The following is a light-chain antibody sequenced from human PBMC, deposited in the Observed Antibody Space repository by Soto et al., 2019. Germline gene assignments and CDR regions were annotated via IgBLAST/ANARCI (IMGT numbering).Light chain of an antibody. J-gene: IGKJ1*01. CDR1: QGISNY. CDR3: QKYNSAPQT. V-gene: IGKV1-27*01. Sequence: DIQITQSPSSLSASVGDRVTITCRASQGISNYLAWYRQKPGKVPKLLIYAASTLQSGVPSRFCGSGSGADCTLTINNLQPQDVATDYCQKYNSAPQTFGQGTKVDIK. CDR2: AAS.